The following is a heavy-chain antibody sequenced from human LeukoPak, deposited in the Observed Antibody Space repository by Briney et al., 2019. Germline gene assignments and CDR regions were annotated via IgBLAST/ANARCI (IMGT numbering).Heavy chain of an antibody. J-gene: IGHJ4*02. V-gene: IGHV4-34*01. D-gene: IGHD6-19*01. CDR3: ARVRGWPRDYFDY. Sequence: SETLSLTCAVYGGSFSGPYWTWIRQPPGKGLEWIGEINHSGSATYNPSLKSRVTMSIDTSKNQFFLKLTSVTAADTAVYYCARVRGWPRDYFDYWGQGALVTVSS. CDR2: INHSGSA. CDR1: GGSFSGPY.